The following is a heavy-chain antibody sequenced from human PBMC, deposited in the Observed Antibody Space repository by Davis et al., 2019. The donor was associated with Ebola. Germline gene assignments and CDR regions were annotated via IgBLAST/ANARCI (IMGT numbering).Heavy chain of an antibody. D-gene: IGHD3-10*01. Sequence: GESLKISCKVSGYSFTSYWIAWVRQLPGKGLEWMGIIYPADSDIRYNPSFQGQVTISADKSISTAYLQWSSLKASDTAMYYCATPGRYYYGSGSWNFDYWGQGTLVTVSS. J-gene: IGHJ4*02. CDR1: GYSFTSYW. CDR3: ATPGRYYYGSGSWNFDY. CDR2: IYPADSDI. V-gene: IGHV5-51*01.